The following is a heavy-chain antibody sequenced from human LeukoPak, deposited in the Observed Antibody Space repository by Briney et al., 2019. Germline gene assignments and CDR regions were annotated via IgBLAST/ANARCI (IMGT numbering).Heavy chain of an antibody. CDR1: GGSISSYY. CDR2: IFYSGST. J-gene: IGHJ4*02. CDR3: AREDGYNSPYYFDH. V-gene: IGHV4-59*01. Sequence: SETLSLTCTVSGGSISSYYWSWIRQPPGKGLEWIGFIFYSGSTNYNPSVKSRVTISVDTSKNQFSLKLRSVTAADTAVYYCAREDGYNSPYYFDHWGQGTLVTVSS. D-gene: IGHD5-24*01.